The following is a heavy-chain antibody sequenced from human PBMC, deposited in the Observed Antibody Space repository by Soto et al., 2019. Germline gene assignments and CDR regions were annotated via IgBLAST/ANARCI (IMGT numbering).Heavy chain of an antibody. CDR3: ARGRATRTYNWFDP. CDR1: GGSISSYY. D-gene: IGHD1-26*01. CDR2: IDYSGST. Sequence: QVQLQESGPGLVKPSETLSLTCTVSGGSISSYYWSWIRQPPGKGLEWIGYIDYSGSTNYNPSLKSRVTISVDTSKNQFSLKLSSVTAADTAVYYCARGRATRTYNWFDPWGQGTLVTVSS. J-gene: IGHJ5*02. V-gene: IGHV4-59*01.